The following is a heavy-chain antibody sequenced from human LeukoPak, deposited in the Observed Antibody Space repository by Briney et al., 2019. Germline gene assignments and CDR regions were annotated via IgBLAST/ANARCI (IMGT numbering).Heavy chain of an antibody. D-gene: IGHD3-3*02. CDR3: ASDISNKGFDF. J-gene: IGHJ4*02. V-gene: IGHV3-11*04. Sequence: GGSLRLSCAASGLTLSNYYMSWPPHARGKGLEGVSYISNIGSTTHHADSVKGRFPISRDNAKNSLYLQMNSLRAEDTAVYYCASDISNKGFDFWGQGTLVTVSS. CDR1: GLTLSNYY. CDR2: ISNIGSTT.